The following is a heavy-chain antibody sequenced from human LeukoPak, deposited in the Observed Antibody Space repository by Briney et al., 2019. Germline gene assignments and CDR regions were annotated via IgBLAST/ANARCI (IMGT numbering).Heavy chain of an antibody. D-gene: IGHD3-22*01. CDR3: ARDLSYDSSGYYDY. J-gene: IGHJ4*02. V-gene: IGHV4-39*07. CDR1: GGSISNTNYY. CDR2: IYYTGTT. Sequence: SETLSLTCTVSGGSISNTNYYWAWIRQPPGRGLEWIGSIYYTGTTFDNPSLKSRVTLSVDTSKNQFSLKLSSVTAADTAVYYCARDLSYDSSGYYDYWGQGTLVTVSS.